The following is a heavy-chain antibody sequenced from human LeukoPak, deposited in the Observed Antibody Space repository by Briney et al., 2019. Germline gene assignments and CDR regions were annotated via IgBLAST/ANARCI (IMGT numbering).Heavy chain of an antibody. CDR3: ARENSGSYREFDY. J-gene: IGHJ4*02. Sequence: SETLSLTCTVSGGSISRYYWSWVRHPAAAGLEWSGRIYTSGSPNYNASLKSRVSMSVDTSKNQFSLKLSSVTAADTAVFYCARENSGSYREFDYWGQGTLVTVSS. CDR2: IYTSGSP. CDR1: GGSISRYY. V-gene: IGHV4-4*07. D-gene: IGHD1-26*01.